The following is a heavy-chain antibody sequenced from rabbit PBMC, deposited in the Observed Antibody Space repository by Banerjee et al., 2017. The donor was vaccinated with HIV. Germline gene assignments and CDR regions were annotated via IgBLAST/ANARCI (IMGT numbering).Heavy chain of an antibody. J-gene: IGHJ4*01. V-gene: IGHV1S47*01. D-gene: IGHD4-1*01. CDR2: IDPGDGIT. CDR3: ARDNRHHSGVWGLGKL. CDR1: GFDFSGSG. Sequence: QEQLKESGGGLVQPGGSLALSCKASGFDFSGSGVSWGRQAPGKGLEWIGYIDPGDGITYYASWVNGRFTISSHNAQNTLYLQLNSLTGADTATYFCARDNRHHSGVWGLGKLWGPGTLVTVS.